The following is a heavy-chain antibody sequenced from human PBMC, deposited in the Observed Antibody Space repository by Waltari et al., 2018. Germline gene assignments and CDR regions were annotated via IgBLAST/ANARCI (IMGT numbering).Heavy chain of an antibody. D-gene: IGHD2-15*01. J-gene: IGHJ4*02. CDR3: ARELYCSGGSCVDYFDY. V-gene: IGHV1-3*01. CDR1: GYTFTSYA. CDR2: INAGNGNT. Sequence: QVQLVQSGAEVKKPGASVKVSCKASGYTFTSYAMHWVRQAPGQRLEWMGWINAGNGNTKYSQKVQGRVTITRDTSASTAYMELSSLRSEDTAVYYCARELYCSGGSCVDYFDYWGQGTLVTVSS.